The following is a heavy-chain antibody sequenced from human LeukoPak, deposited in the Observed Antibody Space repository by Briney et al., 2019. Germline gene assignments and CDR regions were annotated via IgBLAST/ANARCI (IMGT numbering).Heavy chain of an antibody. J-gene: IGHJ5*02. V-gene: IGHV1-69*06. D-gene: IGHD6-13*01. Sequence: VASVKVSCKASGGTFSSYAISWVRQAPGQGLEWMGGIIPVFGTANYAQKFQGRVTITADKSTSTAYMELSSLRSEDTAVYYCASTTGIAANWFDPWGQGTLVTVSS. CDR1: GGTFSSYA. CDR3: ASTTGIAANWFDP. CDR2: IIPVFGTA.